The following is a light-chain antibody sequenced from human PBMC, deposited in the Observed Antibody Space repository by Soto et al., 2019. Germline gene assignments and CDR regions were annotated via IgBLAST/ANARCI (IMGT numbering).Light chain of an antibody. CDR2: DVS. CDR3: MCYAGGNNWV. J-gene: IGLJ3*02. Sequence: QSALTQSPSASGSPGQSVTISCTGTSSDIGGYNSVSWYQQHPGKAPKVMIYDVSKRPSGVPDRFSGSKSGNTASLTVSALQAEDEADYYCMCYAGGNNWVFGGGTQLTVL. V-gene: IGLV2-8*01. CDR1: SSDIGGYNS.